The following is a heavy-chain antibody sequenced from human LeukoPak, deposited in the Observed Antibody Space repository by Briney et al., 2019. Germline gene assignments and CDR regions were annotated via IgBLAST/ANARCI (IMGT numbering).Heavy chain of an antibody. CDR2: ISYDGSNK. Sequence: PGGSLRLSCAASGFTFSRYGMHWVRQAPGKGLEGVAVISYDGSNKYYADSVKGRFTISRDNSKNTLYLQMNSLRAEDTAVYYCAKSYGDYVYYYYYGMDVWGQGTTVTVSS. CDR3: AKSYGDYVYYYYYGMDV. J-gene: IGHJ6*02. CDR1: GFTFSRYG. V-gene: IGHV3-30*18. D-gene: IGHD4-17*01.